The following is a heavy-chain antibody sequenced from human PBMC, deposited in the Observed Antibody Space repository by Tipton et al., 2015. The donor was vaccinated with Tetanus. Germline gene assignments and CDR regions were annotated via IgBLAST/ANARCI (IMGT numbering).Heavy chain of an antibody. CDR1: GYTFTSYG. Sequence: QSGPEVKKPGASVKVSCKASGYTFTSYGISWVRQAPGQGLEWMGWISAYNGNTNYAQKLQGRVTMTTDTSTSTAYMELRSLRSDDSAVYYCARTLRSYYYYGMDVWGQGTTVTVSS. CDR3: ARTLRSYYYYGMDV. D-gene: IGHD3-16*01. V-gene: IGHV1-18*01. CDR2: ISAYNGNT. J-gene: IGHJ6*02.